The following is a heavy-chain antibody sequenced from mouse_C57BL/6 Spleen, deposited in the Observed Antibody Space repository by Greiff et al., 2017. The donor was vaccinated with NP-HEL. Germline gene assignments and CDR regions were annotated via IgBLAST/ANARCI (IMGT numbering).Heavy chain of an antibody. CDR3: ARLSSYVFDY. D-gene: IGHD1-1*01. CDR1: GYSFTSYY. Sequence: QVQLQQSGPELVKPGASVKISCKASGYSFTSYYIHWVKQRPGQGLEWIGWIYPGSGNTKYNEKFKGKATLTADTSSSTAYMQLSSLTSEDSAVYYCARLSSYVFDYWGQGTTLTVSS. CDR2: IYPGSGNT. J-gene: IGHJ2*01. V-gene: IGHV1-66*01.